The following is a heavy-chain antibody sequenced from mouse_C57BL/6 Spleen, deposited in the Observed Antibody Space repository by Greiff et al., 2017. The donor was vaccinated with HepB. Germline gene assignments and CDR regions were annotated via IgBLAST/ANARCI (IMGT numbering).Heavy chain of an antibody. D-gene: IGHD1-1*01. CDR2: IRNKANGYTT. CDR1: GFTFTDYY. V-gene: IGHV7-3*01. J-gene: IGHJ2*01. CDR3: ARYMGYYGSSYFDY. Sequence: EVQLVDSGGGLVQPGGSLSLSCAASGFTFTDYYMSWVRQPPGKALEWLGFIRNKANGYTTEYSASVKGRFTISRDNSQSILYLQMNALRAEDSATYYCARYMGYYGSSYFDYWGQGTTLTVSS.